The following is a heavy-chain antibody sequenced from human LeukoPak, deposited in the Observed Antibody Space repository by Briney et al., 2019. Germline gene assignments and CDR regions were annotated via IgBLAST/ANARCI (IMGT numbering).Heavy chain of an antibody. V-gene: IGHV4-31*03. CDR3: ARDGYSGAFDI. D-gene: IGHD6-13*01. Sequence: PSETLSLTCTVSGGSISSGGYYWRWIRQHPGKGLEWIGYIYYSGSTYYNPSLKSRVTISVDTSKNQFSLKLSSVTAADTAVYYCARDGYSGAFDIWGQGTMVTVSS. CDR1: GGSISSGGYY. J-gene: IGHJ3*02. CDR2: IYYSGST.